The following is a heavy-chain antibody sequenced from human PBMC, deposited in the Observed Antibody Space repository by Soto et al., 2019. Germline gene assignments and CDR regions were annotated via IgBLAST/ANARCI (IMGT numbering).Heavy chain of an antibody. J-gene: IGHJ4*02. CDR2: IYYSGST. CDR1: GGSISSYGYY. CDR3: AREQWGAGFGY. V-gene: IGHV4-31*03. D-gene: IGHD1-26*01. Sequence: QVQLQESGPGLVKPSQTLSLTCTVSGGSISSYGYYWSWIRQHPGKGLEWIGYIYYSGSTYYNPSLKSRVTISIDTSKKQFFLNLSSVTAADTAVYYCAREQWGAGFGYWGQGTLVTVSS.